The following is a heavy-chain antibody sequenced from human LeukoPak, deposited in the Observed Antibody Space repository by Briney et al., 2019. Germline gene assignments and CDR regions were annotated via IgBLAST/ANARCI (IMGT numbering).Heavy chain of an antibody. CDR3: ARSRKRAGAPSAFDI. J-gene: IGHJ3*02. Sequence: GESLKISCKGSGHSFTSYWIGWVRQMPGKGLEWMGIIYPGDSDTRYSPSFQGQVTISADKSISTAYLQWSSLKASDTAMYYCARSRKRAGAPSAFDIWGQGTMVTVSS. CDR2: IYPGDSDT. D-gene: IGHD6-19*01. V-gene: IGHV5-51*01. CDR1: GHSFTSYW.